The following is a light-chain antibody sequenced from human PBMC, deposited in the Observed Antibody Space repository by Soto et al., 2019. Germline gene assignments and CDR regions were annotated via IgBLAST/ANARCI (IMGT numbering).Light chain of an antibody. J-gene: IGKJ5*01. Sequence: DSQMTHSPSSLSPSVGDSVTITCRASQSISNYLNWYHQKPGKAPKLLIYATSSLQSGVPSRFSGSGSGTDFTLTISSLQPEDFATYYCQQSYSTTITFGQGTRLEIK. CDR2: ATS. CDR1: QSISNY. V-gene: IGKV1-39*01. CDR3: QQSYSTTIT.